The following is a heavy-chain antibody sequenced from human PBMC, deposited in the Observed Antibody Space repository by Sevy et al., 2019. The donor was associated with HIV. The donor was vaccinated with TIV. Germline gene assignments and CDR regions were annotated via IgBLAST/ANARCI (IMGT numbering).Heavy chain of an antibody. D-gene: IGHD3-22*01. CDR1: GFTFNTYN. V-gene: IGHV3-48*02. CDR2: ISYTSTTI. Sequence: GGSLRLSCAVSGFTFNTYNMNWVRQAPGKGLGCVSYISYTSTTIYYADSVRGRFTISRDNAKNTLYLQMNSLRDEDTAVYYCASSDATSRFGYYYFAMDFWGQGTSVTVSS. J-gene: IGHJ6*02. CDR3: ASSDATSRFGYYYFAMDF.